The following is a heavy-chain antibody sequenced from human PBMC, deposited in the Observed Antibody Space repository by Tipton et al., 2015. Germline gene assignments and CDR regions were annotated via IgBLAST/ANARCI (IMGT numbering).Heavy chain of an antibody. CDR3: ARARGRHGGLFDS. D-gene: IGHD4-23*01. J-gene: IGHJ4*02. V-gene: IGHV4-59*01. CDR2: IFYDGST. CDR1: SGSISRSY. Sequence: GLVKPSETLSLTCTVSSGSISRSYWSWIRQPPGKGLEWIGYIFYDGSTNYNPSLKSRVTISVDTSKTQFSLEMRSVTATDTAVYYCARARGRHGGLFDSWGQGTLVTVSS.